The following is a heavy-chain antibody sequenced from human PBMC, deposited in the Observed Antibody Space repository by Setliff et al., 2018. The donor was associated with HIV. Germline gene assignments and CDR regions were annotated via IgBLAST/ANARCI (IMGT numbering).Heavy chain of an antibody. Sequence: SETLSLTCTVSGHSINIHYWSWIRQSPGKGFEWIGYIYSTGSTNYNPSLQSRVTISMVASRNQFSLKVTSVTAAATAVYYCAKGAGFYGDYTFDHWGQGRQVTVSS. D-gene: IGHD4-17*01. CDR1: GHSINIHY. CDR2: IYSTGST. J-gene: IGHJ4*02. V-gene: IGHV4-59*11. CDR3: AKGAGFYGDYTFDH.